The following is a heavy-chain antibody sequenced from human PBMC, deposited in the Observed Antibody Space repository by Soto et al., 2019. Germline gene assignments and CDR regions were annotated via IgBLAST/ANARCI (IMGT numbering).Heavy chain of an antibody. V-gene: IGHV1-3*01. CDR1: GYTFTRYA. D-gene: IGHD6-19*01. CDR2: INAGNGNT. CDR3: ARDLGGWTDY. Sequence: QVQLVQSGAEVKKPGASVKVSCKASGYTFTRYAMQWVRQAPGQRLEWMGWINAGNGNTKYSQKFQGRVTITSDTSASTDYMELSSLRSEDTAVYYCARDLGGWTDYWGQGTLVTFSS. J-gene: IGHJ4*02.